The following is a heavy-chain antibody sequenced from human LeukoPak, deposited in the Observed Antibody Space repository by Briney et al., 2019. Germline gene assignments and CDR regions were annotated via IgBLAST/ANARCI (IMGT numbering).Heavy chain of an antibody. CDR3: ASGSGVGTMIPDDTFDI. J-gene: IGHJ3*02. CDR2: FDPEAVKT. V-gene: IGHV1-24*01. D-gene: IGHD3-10*01. Sequence: ASVKVSCKVSGNTPTELSIHWVRQTPGKGLEWLGGFDPEAVKTAYAQKLQGRLTMTEDTSADTAYLELSRLTSDDTAVYYCASGSGVGTMIPDDTFDIWGQGTVVTVSS. CDR1: GNTPTELS.